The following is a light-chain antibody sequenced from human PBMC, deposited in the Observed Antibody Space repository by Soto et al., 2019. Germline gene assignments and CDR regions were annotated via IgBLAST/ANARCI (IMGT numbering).Light chain of an antibody. V-gene: IGLV2-14*01. CDR2: TVS. Sequence: QSALTQPASVSGSPGQSITISCTGTSSDVGANIFVSWYQQHPGKVPKLMIYTVSSRPSGVSQRFSGSKSGNTASLTISGLQAEDEADYYCCSYAGSYTFVVFGGGTKVTVL. CDR3: CSYAGSYTFVV. CDR1: SSDVGANIF. J-gene: IGLJ2*01.